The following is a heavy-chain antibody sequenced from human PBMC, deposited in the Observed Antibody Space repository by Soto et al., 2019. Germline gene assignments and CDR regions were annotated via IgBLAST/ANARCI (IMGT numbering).Heavy chain of an antibody. V-gene: IGHV3-30*18. CDR1: GFTFSSYG. Sequence: PGGSLRLSCAASGFTFSSYGMHWVRQAPGKGLEWVAVISYDGSNKYYADSVKGRFTISRDNSKNTLYLQMNSLRAEDTAVYYCAKDLYDSSGIVDYWGQGTLVTVSS. CDR3: AKDLYDSSGIVDY. D-gene: IGHD3-22*01. J-gene: IGHJ4*02. CDR2: ISYDGSNK.